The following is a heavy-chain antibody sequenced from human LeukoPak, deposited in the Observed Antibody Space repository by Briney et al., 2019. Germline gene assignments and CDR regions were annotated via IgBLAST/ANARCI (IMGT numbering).Heavy chain of an antibody. CDR3: AKDLGYSYGTYYFDY. CDR2: ISGSGGST. Sequence: GGSLRLSCVASGFTFSESWMTWVRQAPGKGLEWVSAISGSGGSTYYADSVKGRFTISRDNSKNTLYLQMNSLRAEDTAVYYCAKDLGYSYGTYYFDYWGQGTLVTASS. D-gene: IGHD5-18*01. V-gene: IGHV3-23*01. J-gene: IGHJ4*02. CDR1: GFTFSESW.